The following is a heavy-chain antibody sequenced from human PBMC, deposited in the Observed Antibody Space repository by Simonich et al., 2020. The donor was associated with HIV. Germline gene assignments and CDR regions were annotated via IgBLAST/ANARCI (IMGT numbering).Heavy chain of an antibody. CDR1: GGSISSSSYY. V-gene: IGHV4-39*01. Sequence: QLQLQESGPGLVKPSETLSLTCTVSGGSISSSSYYWVWTRQPPGKGLWWIGSSDYSGSTYDQPSLKSRVTISVDTTKNQFSRKLSSVTAADTAVYYCARLHFEVWFDPWGQGTLVTVSS. CDR3: ARLHFEVWFDP. D-gene: IGHD3-3*02. CDR2: SDYSGST. J-gene: IGHJ5*02.